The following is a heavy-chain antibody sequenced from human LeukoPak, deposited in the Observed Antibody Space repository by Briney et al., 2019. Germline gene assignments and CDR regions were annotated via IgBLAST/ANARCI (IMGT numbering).Heavy chain of an antibody. D-gene: IGHD3-3*01. CDR3: AKIHYDFWSGYNRGYYYYYYMDV. CDR1: GYTFTSYG. CDR2: MNPNSGNT. J-gene: IGHJ6*03. Sequence: ASVKVSCKASGYTFTSYGINWVRQATGQGLEWMGWMNPNSGNTGYAQKFQGRVTMTRNTSISTAYMELSSLRSEDTAVYYCAKIHYDFWSGYNRGYYYYYYMDVWGKGTTVTVSS. V-gene: IGHV1-8*01.